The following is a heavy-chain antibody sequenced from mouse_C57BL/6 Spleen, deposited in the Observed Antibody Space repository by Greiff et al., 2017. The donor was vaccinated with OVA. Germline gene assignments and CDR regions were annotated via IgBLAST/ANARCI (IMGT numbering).Heavy chain of an antibody. CDR2: ISSGSSTI. CDR3: ARWYDYAYYFDY. V-gene: IGHV5-17*01. CDR1: GFTFSDYG. J-gene: IGHJ2*01. Sequence: EVQRVESGGGLVKPGGSLKLSCAASGFTFSDYGMHWVRQAPEKGLEWVAYISSGSSTIYYADTVKGRFTISSDNAKNTLFLQMTSLRSEDTAMYYCARWYDYAYYFDYWGQGTTLTVSS. D-gene: IGHD2-4*01.